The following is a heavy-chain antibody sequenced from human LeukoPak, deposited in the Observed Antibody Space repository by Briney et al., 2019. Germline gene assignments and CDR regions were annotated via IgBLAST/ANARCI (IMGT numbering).Heavy chain of an antibody. V-gene: IGHV1-46*01. CDR1: GYTFSTYY. J-gene: IGHJ4*02. CDR3: AREESIGRYQFLHDS. Sequence: ASVKVSCKASGYTFSTYYVHWVRQAPGQGLEWMGMIIPSDGFTSYAQKFQGRVTMTTDTSTSTAYMELRSLTSDDTAVYYCAREESIGRYQFLHDSWGQGTLVTVSS. D-gene: IGHD1-26*01. CDR2: IIPSDGFT.